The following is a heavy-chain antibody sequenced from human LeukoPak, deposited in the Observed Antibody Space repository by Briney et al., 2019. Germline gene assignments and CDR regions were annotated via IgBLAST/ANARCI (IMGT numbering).Heavy chain of an antibody. CDR3: ASRRYCSSTSRYRSAFDI. CDR1: GYSFTSYW. Sequence: GESLKISCKGSGYSFTSYWIGWVRQMPGKGLEWMGIIYPGDSDTRYSPSFQGQVTISADKSISTAYLQWSSLKASDTAMYYCASRRYCSSTSRYRSAFDIWGQGTMVTVSS. J-gene: IGHJ3*02. CDR2: IYPGDSDT. D-gene: IGHD2-2*01. V-gene: IGHV5-51*01.